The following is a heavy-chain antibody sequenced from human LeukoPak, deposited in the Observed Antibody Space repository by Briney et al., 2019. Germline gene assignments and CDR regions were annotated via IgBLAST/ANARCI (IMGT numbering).Heavy chain of an antibody. D-gene: IGHD3-3*01. V-gene: IGHV2-5*01. CDR2: IYWNDDK. CDR3: AHYCDFWRGYYPYFDY. CDR1: GFSLSTSRER. J-gene: IGHJ4*02. Sequence: SGPTMANPTHTLTLSCTFSGFSLSTSRERVGWIRQPPGQALAWLALIYWNDDKRYSPSQKRRLTSTNDTSKNQVVLTMTNMDPVDTATYYCAHYCDFWRGYYPYFDYWGQGTLVTVSS.